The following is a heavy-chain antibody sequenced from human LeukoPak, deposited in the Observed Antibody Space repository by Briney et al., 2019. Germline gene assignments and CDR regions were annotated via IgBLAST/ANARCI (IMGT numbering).Heavy chain of an antibody. J-gene: IGHJ4*02. CDR1: GFTFSSYA. Sequence: GGSLRLSCAASGFTFSSYAMSWVRQAPGKGLEWVAYIKKTGSETYYVDSVKGRFTITRDNTRNSLFLQMYSLRAEDTAVYFCAREDGYRSGGNCYSYFDSWGQGTLVTVSS. D-gene: IGHD2-15*01. CDR2: IKKTGSET. V-gene: IGHV3-7*01. CDR3: AREDGYRSGGNCYSYFDS.